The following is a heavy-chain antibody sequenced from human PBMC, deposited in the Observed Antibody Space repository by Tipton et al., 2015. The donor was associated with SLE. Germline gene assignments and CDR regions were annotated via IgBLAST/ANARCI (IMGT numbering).Heavy chain of an antibody. V-gene: IGHV4-59*11. D-gene: IGHD3-22*01. Sequence: TLSLTCTVSGGSISSHYWSWIRQPPGKGLEWIGYIYYSGSTNYNPSLKSRVTISVDTSKNQFSLKLSSVTAADTAVYYCARDSDYYDSSGSIDYWGQGTLVTVSS. J-gene: IGHJ4*02. CDR1: GGSISSHY. CDR2: IYYSGST. CDR3: ARDSDYYDSSGSIDY.